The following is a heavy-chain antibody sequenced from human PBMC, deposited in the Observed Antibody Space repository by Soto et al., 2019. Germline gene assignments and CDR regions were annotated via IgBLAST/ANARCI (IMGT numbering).Heavy chain of an antibody. CDR3: AAKYYDSGDYPDY. Sequence: QVQLQQWGAGLLKPSETLSLTCAVYGGSFSGYFWSWIRQPPGKVLEWIGEVNHNGITNYNPSLKSRVTVSLDTSKNQFSLKLSSVTAADTAVYYCAAKYYDSGDYPDYWGQGTLVTVSS. CDR2: VNHNGIT. D-gene: IGHD3-22*01. V-gene: IGHV4-34*01. J-gene: IGHJ4*02. CDR1: GGSFSGYF.